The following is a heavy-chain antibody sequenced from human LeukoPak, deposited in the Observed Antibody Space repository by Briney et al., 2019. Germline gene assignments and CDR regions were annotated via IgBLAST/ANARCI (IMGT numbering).Heavy chain of an antibody. V-gene: IGHV1-18*04. Sequence: ASVKVSCKASGYTFTGYYMHWVRQAPGQGLEWMGWISAYNGNTNYAQKLQGRVTMTTDTSTSTAYMELRSLRSDDTAVYYCARSSGIAAAVPFDYWGQGTLVTVSS. CDR3: ARSSGIAAAVPFDY. CDR1: GYTFTGYY. CDR2: ISAYNGNT. J-gene: IGHJ4*02. D-gene: IGHD6-13*01.